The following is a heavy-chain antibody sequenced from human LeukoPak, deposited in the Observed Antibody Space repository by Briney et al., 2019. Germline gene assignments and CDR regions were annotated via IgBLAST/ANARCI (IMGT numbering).Heavy chain of an antibody. V-gene: IGHV3-48*01. CDR3: ARVRSPPRPYYYYYMDV. CDR2: ISSSSSTI. J-gene: IGHJ6*03. CDR1: GFTFSSYA. Sequence: PGGSLRLSCAASGFTFSSYAMSWVRQAPGKGLEWVSYISSSSSTIYYADSVKGRFTISRDNAKNSLYLQMNSLRAEDTAVYYCARVRSPPRPYYYYYMDVWGKGTTVTVSS. D-gene: IGHD3-22*01.